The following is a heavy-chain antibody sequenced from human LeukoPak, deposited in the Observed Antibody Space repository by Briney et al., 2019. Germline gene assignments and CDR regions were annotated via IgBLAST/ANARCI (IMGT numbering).Heavy chain of an antibody. CDR2: IYHSGST. D-gene: IGHD6-13*01. J-gene: IGHJ4*02. Sequence: SETLSLTCAVYGGSFSSYSWSWIRQPPGKGLEWIGEIYHSGSTNYNPSLNSRVTISVDTSKNQFSLKLSSVTAADTAVYYCARGLFVGIAAAGTSPGGYWGQGTLVTVSS. V-gene: IGHV4-34*01. CDR1: GGSFSSYS. CDR3: ARGLFVGIAAAGTSPGGY.